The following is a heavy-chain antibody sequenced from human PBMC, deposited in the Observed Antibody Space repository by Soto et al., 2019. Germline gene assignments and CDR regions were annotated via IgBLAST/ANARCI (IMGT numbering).Heavy chain of an antibody. CDR2: IIPIFGTA. V-gene: IGHV1-69*13. J-gene: IGHJ4*02. CDR3: ARAYDYYLRVFDY. CDR1: GGTFSSYA. D-gene: IGHD3-16*01. Sequence: SVKVSCKASGGTFSSYAISWVRQAPGQGLEWMGGIIPIFGTANYAQKFQGRVTITADESTSTAYMELSSLRSEDTAVYYCARAYDYYLRVFDYWGQGTLVTVSS.